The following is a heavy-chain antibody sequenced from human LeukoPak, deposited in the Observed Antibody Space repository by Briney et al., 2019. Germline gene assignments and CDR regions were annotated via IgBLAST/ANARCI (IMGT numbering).Heavy chain of an antibody. J-gene: IGHJ4*02. CDR3: AREGLNYYDSSGYLRQGGDY. D-gene: IGHD3-22*01. Sequence: SETLSLTCTVSGGSISSGDYYWSWIRQPPGTGLEWIGYIYYSGSTYYNPSLKSRVTISVDTSKNQFSLKLSSVTAADTAVYYCAREGLNYYDSSGYLRQGGDYWGQGTLVTVSS. CDR2: IYYSGST. V-gene: IGHV4-30-4*01. CDR1: GGSISSGDYY.